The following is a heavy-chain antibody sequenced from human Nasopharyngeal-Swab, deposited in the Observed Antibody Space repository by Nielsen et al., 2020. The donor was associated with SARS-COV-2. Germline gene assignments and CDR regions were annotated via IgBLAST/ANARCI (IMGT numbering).Heavy chain of an antibody. Sequence: GGSLRLSCTVSGGSISSSSYYWGWFRQPPGKGLEWVSGISWNSGSIGYADSVKGRFTISRDNAKNSPYLQMNSLRAEDTALYYCARDLRDGYNLGYYYYGMDVWGQGTTVTVSS. CDR1: GGSISSSSYY. CDR2: ISWNSGSI. CDR3: ARDLRDGYNLGYYYYGMDV. D-gene: IGHD5-24*01. J-gene: IGHJ6*02. V-gene: IGHV3-9*01.